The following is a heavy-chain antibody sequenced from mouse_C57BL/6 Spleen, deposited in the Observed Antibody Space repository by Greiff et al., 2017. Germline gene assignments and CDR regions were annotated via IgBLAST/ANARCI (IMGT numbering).Heavy chain of an antibody. D-gene: IGHD2-2*01. CDR3: ARGGWLPSCALDD. V-gene: IGHV1-9*01. J-gene: IGHJ4*01. Sequence: VHLVESGAELMKPGDSVKLSCKATGYTFTGYWIEWVKQRPGHGLEWIGEILPGSGSTNYNAKFKGKATFTADTSSNTACMQLGSLTTEDSAIYYCARGGWLPSCALDDWGQGTSVTVSS. CDR2: ILPGSGST. CDR1: GYTFTGYW.